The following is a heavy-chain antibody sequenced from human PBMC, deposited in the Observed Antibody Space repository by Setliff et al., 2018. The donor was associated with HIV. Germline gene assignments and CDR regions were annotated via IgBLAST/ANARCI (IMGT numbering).Heavy chain of an antibody. J-gene: IGHJ6*02. CDR3: AKDRWDSGGYYYYGMDV. CDR1: GFTFSSYA. D-gene: IGHD3-10*01. Sequence: GGSLRLSCAASGFTFSSYAMSWVRQAPGKGLEWVSAIVGSGGSTYYADSVKGRFTISRDNSKNTLYLQMNSLRAEDTAVYYCAKDRWDSGGYYYYGMDVWGQGTTVTVSS. V-gene: IGHV3-23*01. CDR2: IVGSGGST.